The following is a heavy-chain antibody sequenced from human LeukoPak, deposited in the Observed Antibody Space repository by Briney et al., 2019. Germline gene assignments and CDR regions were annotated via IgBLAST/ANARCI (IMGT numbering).Heavy chain of an antibody. Sequence: SETLSLTCTVSGGSINNYYWRWLRQPPGKGLEWIGYIYYTGTTNYNPSLKSRVTISIDTSTGQFSLKLRSVTAADTAVYYCARLDCSGGRCWGVDYWGQGTLVTVSS. V-gene: IGHV4-59*01. CDR2: IYYTGTT. CDR3: ARLDCSGGRCWGVDY. D-gene: IGHD2-15*01. CDR1: GGSINNYY. J-gene: IGHJ4*02.